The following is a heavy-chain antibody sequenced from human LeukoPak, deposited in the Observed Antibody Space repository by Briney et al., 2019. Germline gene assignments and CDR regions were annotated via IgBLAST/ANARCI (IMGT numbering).Heavy chain of an antibody. J-gene: IGHJ4*02. CDR3: VRGTGY. CDR2: INSDGSST. Sequence: GGSLRLSCAASGFTFSSYWMHWVRQAPGKGLVWVSRINSDGSSTSYADSVKGRFTISRDNSKNTLYLQMSSLRPDDTAVYFCVRGTGYWGQGTLVTVSS. CDR1: GFTFSSYW. V-gene: IGHV3-74*01.